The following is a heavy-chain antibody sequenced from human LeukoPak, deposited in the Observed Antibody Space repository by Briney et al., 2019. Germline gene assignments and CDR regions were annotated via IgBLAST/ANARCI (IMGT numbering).Heavy chain of an antibody. V-gene: IGHV5-51*01. D-gene: IGHD6-19*01. CDR1: GYSFSRYW. CDR3: ARSSTYSSGWSGIDS. J-gene: IGHJ5*01. CDR2: IYPGDSDT. Sequence: GESLKISCKASGYSFSRYWIGWVRQMPGKGLEWMGIIYPGDSDTRYSSSFQGQVTISADKSITTAYLQWTSLKASDTAMYYCARSSTYSSGWSGIDSWGQGTLVTVSS.